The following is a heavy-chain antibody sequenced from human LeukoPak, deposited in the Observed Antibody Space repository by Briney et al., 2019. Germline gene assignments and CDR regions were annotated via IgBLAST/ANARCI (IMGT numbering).Heavy chain of an antibody. Sequence: GGSLRLSCAASGFTFSNYTMNWVRQAPGKGLEWVSSISSSSSYIYYADSVKGRFTLSRDNAKNSLHLQMNSLRAEDTAVYYCARPGEGGEFDYWGQGTLVTVSS. CDR1: GFTFSNYT. D-gene: IGHD3-16*01. V-gene: IGHV3-21*01. J-gene: IGHJ4*02. CDR3: ARPGEGGEFDY. CDR2: ISSSSSYI.